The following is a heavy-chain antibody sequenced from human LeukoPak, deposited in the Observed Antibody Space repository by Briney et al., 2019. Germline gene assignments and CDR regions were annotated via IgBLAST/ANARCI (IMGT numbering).Heavy chain of an antibody. Sequence: SETLSLTCTVSGGSISSSSYYWSWIRQPAGKGLEWIGRIYTSGSTNYNPSLKSRVTMSVDTSKNQFSLKLSSVTAADTAVYYCARDYGSGWCDYWGQGTLVTVSS. CDR3: ARDYGSGWCDY. CDR1: GGSISSSSYY. D-gene: IGHD6-19*01. V-gene: IGHV4-61*02. CDR2: IYTSGST. J-gene: IGHJ4*02.